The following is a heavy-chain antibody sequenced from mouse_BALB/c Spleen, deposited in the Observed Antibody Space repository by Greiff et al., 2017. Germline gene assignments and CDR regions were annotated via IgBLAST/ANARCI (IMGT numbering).Heavy chain of an antibody. J-gene: IGHJ3*01. CDR2: IWGGGST. CDR1: GFSLSRYS. D-gene: IGHD2-3*01. V-gene: IGHV2-6-4*01. CDR3: ARTSEDGYYDWFAY. Sequence: VKLMESGPGLVAPSQSLSITCTVSGFSLSRYSVHWVRQPPGKGLEWLGMIWGGGSTDYNSALKSRPSISKDNSKSQVFLKMNSLQTDDTAMYYCARTSEDGYYDWFAYWGQGTLVTVSA.